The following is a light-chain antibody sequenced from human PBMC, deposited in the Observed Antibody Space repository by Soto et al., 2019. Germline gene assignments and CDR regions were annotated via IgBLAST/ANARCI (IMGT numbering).Light chain of an antibody. Sequence: QSALTQPACVSGSPGQSITISCTGTSSDIGTYDYVSWYQQHPGKAPKLMIYEVTNLPSGVSNRFSASKSGNTASLTISGLQAEDGADYYCSSYSSASSRVFGTGTKVTVL. CDR1: SSDIGTYDY. CDR3: SSYSSASSRV. CDR2: EVT. J-gene: IGLJ1*01. V-gene: IGLV2-14*01.